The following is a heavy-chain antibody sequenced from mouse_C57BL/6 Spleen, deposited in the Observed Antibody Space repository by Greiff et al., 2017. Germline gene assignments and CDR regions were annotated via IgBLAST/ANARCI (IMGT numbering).Heavy chain of an antibody. D-gene: IGHD1-1*01. V-gene: IGHV1-64*01. J-gene: IGHJ2*01. CDR2: IHPNSGST. CDR3: APITTVVGYYFDY. Sequence: VQLQQPGAELVKPGASVKLSCKASGYTFTSYWMHWVKQRPGQGLEWIGMIHPNSGSTNYNEKFKSKATLTVDKSSSTAYMQLSSLTSEDSAVYYCAPITTVVGYYFDYWGQGTTLTVSS. CDR1: GYTFTSYW.